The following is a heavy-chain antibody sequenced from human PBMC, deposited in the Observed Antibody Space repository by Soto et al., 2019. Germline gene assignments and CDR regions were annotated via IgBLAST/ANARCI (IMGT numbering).Heavy chain of an antibody. CDR1: GFTFSSYG. CDR2: ISYDGSNK. Sequence: GGSLRLSCAASGFTFSSYGMHWVRQAPGKGLEWVAVISYDGSNKYYADSVKGRFTISRDNSKNTLYLQMNSLRAEDTAVCYWAKDPARGIFFLSAPGGQETLVTFP. V-gene: IGHV3-30*18. D-gene: IGHD3-9*01. CDR3: AKDPARGIFFLSAP. J-gene: IGHJ4*02.